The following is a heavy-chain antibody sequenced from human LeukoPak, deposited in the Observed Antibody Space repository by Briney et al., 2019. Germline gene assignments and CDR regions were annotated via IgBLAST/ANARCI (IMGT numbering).Heavy chain of an antibody. Sequence: SVKVSCKASGYTFTSYGISWVRQAPGQGLEWMGGIIPIFGTANYAQKFQGRVTITADESTSTAYMELSSLRSEDTAVYYCARDQGSSGSPDYWGQGTLVTAAS. CDR2: IIPIFGTA. J-gene: IGHJ4*02. D-gene: IGHD3-22*01. CDR1: GYTFTSYG. CDR3: ARDQGSSGSPDY. V-gene: IGHV1-69*13.